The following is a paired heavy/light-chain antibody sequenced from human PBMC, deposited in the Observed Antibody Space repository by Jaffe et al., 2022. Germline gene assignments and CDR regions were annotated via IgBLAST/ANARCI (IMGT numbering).Light chain of an antibody. Sequence: DIQMTQSPSSVSASVGDRVTITCRASQGISSWLAWYQQKPGKAPKLLIYAASSLQSGVPSRFSGSGSGTDFTLTISSLQPEDFATYYCQQANSFPRGLTFGGGTKVEIK. J-gene: IGKJ4*01. CDR2: AAS. CDR1: QGISSW. CDR3: QQANSFPRGLT. V-gene: IGKV1D-12*01.
Heavy chain of an antibody. Sequence: EVQLLESGGGLVQPGGSLRLSCAASGFTFSSYAMSWVRQAPGKGLEWVSAISGSGGSTYYADSVKGRFTISRDNSKNTLYLQMNSLRAEDTAVYYCAKVRNIVVVPAARGGYFDYWGQGTLVTVSS. V-gene: IGHV3-23*01. CDR2: ISGSGGST. CDR1: GFTFSSYA. CDR3: AKVRNIVVVPAARGGYFDY. D-gene: IGHD2-2*01. J-gene: IGHJ4*02.